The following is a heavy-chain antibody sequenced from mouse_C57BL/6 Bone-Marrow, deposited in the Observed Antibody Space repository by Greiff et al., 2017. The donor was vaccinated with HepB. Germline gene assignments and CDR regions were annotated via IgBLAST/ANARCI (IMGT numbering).Heavy chain of an antibody. D-gene: IGHD2-4*01. J-gene: IGHJ3*01. CDR1: GYAFTNYL. CDR2: INPGSGGT. CDR3: ARRGNYYDYAGFAY. Sequence: QVQLQQSGAELVRPGTSVKVSCKASGYAFTNYLIEWVKQRPGQGLEWIGVINPGSGGTNYNEKFKGKATLTADKSSSTAYMQLSSLTSEDSAVDCCARRGNYYDYAGFAYWGQGTLVTVSA. V-gene: IGHV1-54*01.